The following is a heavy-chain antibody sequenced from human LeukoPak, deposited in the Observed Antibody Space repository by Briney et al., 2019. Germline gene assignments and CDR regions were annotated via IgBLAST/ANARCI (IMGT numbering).Heavy chain of an antibody. CDR3: SRLLGGY. Sequence: AQTLSLTPAIYLGSFSAYYCNCIPHPPRKRLECIGEINHCGSTNYNPSLKSRGTISVDTSKNQFSLKLSSVTAADTAVYYCSRLLGGYWGQGTLVTVSS. D-gene: IGHD1-26*01. J-gene: IGHJ4*02. CDR1: LGSFSAYY. CDR2: INHCGST. V-gene: IGHV4-34*01.